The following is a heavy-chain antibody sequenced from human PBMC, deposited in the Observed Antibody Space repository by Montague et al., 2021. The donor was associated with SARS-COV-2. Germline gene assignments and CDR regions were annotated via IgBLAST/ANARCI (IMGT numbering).Heavy chain of an antibody. J-gene: IGHJ5*02. CDR3: ARTECNWHDWFDP. D-gene: IGHD1-20*01. V-gene: IGHV4-59*13. CDR2: IFHSGIT. Sequence: SETLSLTCSVSGGSISSYYWSWIRQSPGKGLEWIGYIFHSGITDYNPSLKSRVTISVDMSKNQFSLQLNSVTAADSAVYYCARTECNWHDWFDPWGQGTLVTVSS. CDR1: GGSISSYY.